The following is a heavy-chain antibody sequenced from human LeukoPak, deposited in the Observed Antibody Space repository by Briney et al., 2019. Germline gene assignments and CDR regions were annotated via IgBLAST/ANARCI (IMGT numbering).Heavy chain of an antibody. Sequence: SGTLSLTCAVSGGSILTTNWWSWVRQPPGKGLEWIGEVHLSGASNYNPSLKSRVNMSIDKSKNQLSLELTSVTAADTAFYYCTRESGAFSPFGFWGQGTLVTVSS. CDR3: TRESGAFSPFGF. J-gene: IGHJ4*02. D-gene: IGHD1-26*01. CDR1: GGSILTTNW. V-gene: IGHV4-4*02. CDR2: VHLSGAS.